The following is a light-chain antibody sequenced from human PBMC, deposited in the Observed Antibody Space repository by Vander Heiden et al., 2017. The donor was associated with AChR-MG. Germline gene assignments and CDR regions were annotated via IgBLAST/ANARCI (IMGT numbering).Light chain of an antibody. J-gene: IGLJ2*01. V-gene: IGLV1-51*01. Sequence: QSVLTQPPSVSAAPGQKVTISCSGISSNIGNNYVSWYQQFPGTDPKLLSDDSNKRPSGIPDRVSGSKSGKSDPLAITGLQTGDEADYYCGTWDSSLSVLLSGGGTKLPSL. CDR3: GTWDSSLSVLL. CDR1: SSNIGNNY. CDR2: DSN.